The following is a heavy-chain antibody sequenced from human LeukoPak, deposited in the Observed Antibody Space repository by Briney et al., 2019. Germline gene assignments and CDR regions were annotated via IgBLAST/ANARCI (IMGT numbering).Heavy chain of an antibody. CDR1: GYSISSGYY. V-gene: IGHV4-38-2*02. CDR2: IYHSGST. Sequence: ASETLSLTCAASGYSISSGYYWGWIRQPPGKGLEWIGSIYHSGSTYYNPSLKSRVTMSVDTSKNQFSLKLSSVTAADTAVYYCARDFWSGYSISFDYWGQGTLVTVSP. J-gene: IGHJ4*02. CDR3: ARDFWSGYSISFDY. D-gene: IGHD3-3*01.